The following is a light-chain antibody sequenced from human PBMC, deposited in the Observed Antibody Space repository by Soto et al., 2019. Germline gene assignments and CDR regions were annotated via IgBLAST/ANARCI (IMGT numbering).Light chain of an antibody. CDR2: GAS. CDR1: QSVSSSY. V-gene: IGKV3D-20*02. Sequence: IVLTQSPGTLSLSPGERATLSCRASQSVSSSYLAWYQQRPGQAPRLLIYGASSRATGIPDRFSGSGSGTDFTLTISSLEPEDFAVYYCQHRSNWPLTFGGGTKVDIK. J-gene: IGKJ4*01. CDR3: QHRSNWPLT.